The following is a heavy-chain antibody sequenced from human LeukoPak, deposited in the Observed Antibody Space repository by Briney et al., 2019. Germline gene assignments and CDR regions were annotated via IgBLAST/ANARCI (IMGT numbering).Heavy chain of an antibody. CDR1: GYTFTTYG. CDR2: INPNSGGT. Sequence: ASVKVSCKASGYTFTTYGVTWVRQAPRQGLEWMGWINPNSGGTNYAQKFQGRVTMTRDTSISTAYMELSRLRSDDTAVYYCARAMVWYYYYMDVWGKGTTVTISS. J-gene: IGHJ6*03. CDR3: ARAMVWYYYYMDV. V-gene: IGHV1-2*02. D-gene: IGHD3-10*01.